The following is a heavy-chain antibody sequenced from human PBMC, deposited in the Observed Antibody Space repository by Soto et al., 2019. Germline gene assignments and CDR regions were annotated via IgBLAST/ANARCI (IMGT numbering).Heavy chain of an antibody. CDR3: ARTPPGSSTIQGQFDP. V-gene: IGHV1-69*02. J-gene: IGHJ5*02. CDR2: IIPILGIA. D-gene: IGHD3-3*01. Sequence: VKVSSKASGVTFSSYTISWVRQAPGQRLEWMGRIIPILGIANYAQKFQGRVTITADKSTSTAYMELSSLRSEDTAVYYFARTPPGSSTIQGQFDPWGQGTLVTVSS. CDR1: GVTFSSYT.